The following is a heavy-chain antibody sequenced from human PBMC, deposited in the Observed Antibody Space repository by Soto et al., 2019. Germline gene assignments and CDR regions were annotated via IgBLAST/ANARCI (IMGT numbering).Heavy chain of an antibody. Sequence: SETLSLTCTVSGGSISSYYWSWIRQPPGKGLEWIGYIYYSGSTNYNPSLKSRVTISVDTSKNQFSLKLSSVTAADTAVYYCARDSSGFKFDYWGQGTLVTVSS. D-gene: IGHD3-22*01. CDR2: IYYSGST. CDR3: ARDSSGFKFDY. V-gene: IGHV4-59*01. J-gene: IGHJ4*02. CDR1: GGSISSYY.